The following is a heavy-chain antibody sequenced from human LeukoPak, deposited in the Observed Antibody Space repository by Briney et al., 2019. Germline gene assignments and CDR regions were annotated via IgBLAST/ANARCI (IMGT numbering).Heavy chain of an antibody. Sequence: PGGSLRLSCAASGFTFSSYVMHWVRQAPGKGLEWVAIISYDGSNEYYADSVKGRFTISRDNSKNTLYLQMNSLRAEDTAVYYCAREVGGIAAARPFDYWGQGTLVTVSS. CDR3: AREVGGIAAARPFDY. CDR2: ISYDGSNE. CDR1: GFTFSSYV. D-gene: IGHD6-13*01. V-gene: IGHV3-30*04. J-gene: IGHJ4*02.